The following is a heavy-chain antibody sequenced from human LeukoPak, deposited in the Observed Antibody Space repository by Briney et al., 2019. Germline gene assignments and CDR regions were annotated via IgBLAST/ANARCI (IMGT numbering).Heavy chain of an antibody. CDR3: ATEGPYSSGWDFDY. J-gene: IGHJ4*02. CDR1: GYTLTELS. D-gene: IGHD6-19*01. CDR2: FDPEDGET. V-gene: IGHV1-24*01. Sequence: GASAKVSCKVSGYTLTELSMHWVRQAPGKGLEWMGGFDPEDGETIYAQKFQGRVTMTEDTSTDTAYMELSSLRSEDTAVYYCATEGPYSSGWDFDYWGQGTLVTVSS.